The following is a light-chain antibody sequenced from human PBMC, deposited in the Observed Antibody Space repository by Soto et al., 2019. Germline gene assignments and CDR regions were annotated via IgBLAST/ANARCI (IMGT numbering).Light chain of an antibody. CDR1: SSNIGAGYD. Sequence: QAVVTQPPSVSGAPGQRVTISCTGSSSNIGAGYDVHWYQQLPGTAPKLIIYGNSNRPSGVPDRFSGSKSGTSASLAITGVQAEDEADYYCKSYDSSLSGYVFGTGTKLTVL. CDR3: KSYDSSLSGYV. V-gene: IGLV1-40*01. CDR2: GNS. J-gene: IGLJ1*01.